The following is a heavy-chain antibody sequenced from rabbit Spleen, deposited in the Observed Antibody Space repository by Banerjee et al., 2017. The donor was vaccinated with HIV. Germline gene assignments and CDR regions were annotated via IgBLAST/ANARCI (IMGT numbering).Heavy chain of an antibody. J-gene: IGHJ4*01. Sequence: QELVESGGGLVQPGGSLKLSCKASRFDFSTYSMSWVRQAPGKGLEWIGYIVPIFGVTYYANWVNGRFTISSHNAQNTLYLQLNSLTAADTATYFCVREAGYGGGSAIPYLWGPGTLVTVS. CDR1: RFDFSTYS. D-gene: IGHD6-1*01. CDR2: IVPIFGVT. CDR3: VREAGYGGGSAIPYL. V-gene: IGHV1S7*01.